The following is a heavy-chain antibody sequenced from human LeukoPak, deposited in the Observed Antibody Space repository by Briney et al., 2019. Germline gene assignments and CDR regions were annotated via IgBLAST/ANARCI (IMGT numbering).Heavy chain of an antibody. CDR3: ARDLSSSRYYYYYMDV. Sequence: GGSLKPSCAATGVTLNNYWLNGVRQTTRKGLEWVSSISSSSSYIYYADSVKGRFTISRDNAKNSLYLQMNSLRAEDTAVYYCARDLSSSRYYYYYMDVWGKGTTVSVSS. J-gene: IGHJ6*03. CDR1: GVTLNNYW. V-gene: IGHV3-21*01. CDR2: ISSSSSYI. D-gene: IGHD6-6*01.